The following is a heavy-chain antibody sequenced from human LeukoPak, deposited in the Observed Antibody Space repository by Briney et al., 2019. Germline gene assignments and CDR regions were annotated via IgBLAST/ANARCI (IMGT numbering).Heavy chain of an antibody. J-gene: IGHJ4*02. CDR1: GFTFSTYW. D-gene: IGHD3-3*01. Sequence: GGSLRLSCAASGFTFSTYWMSWVRQAPGKGLEWVAHINQDGSEKYYADSVKGRFTISRDNSKNTLYLQMKSLRAEDTAVYYCAKDALRFLEWSRYFDYWGQGTLVTVSS. CDR3: AKDALRFLEWSRYFDY. V-gene: IGHV3-7*01. CDR2: INQDGSEK.